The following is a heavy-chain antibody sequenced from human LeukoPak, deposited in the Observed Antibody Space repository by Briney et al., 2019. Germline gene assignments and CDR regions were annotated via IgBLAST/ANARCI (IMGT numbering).Heavy chain of an antibody. Sequence: ASVKVSCKSSGYTFTDYYIHWVRQAPGQGLEWMGWINPNSGDTECVQNFQGRVTMTRDTSISTAYMELSSLRSDDTAVYYCARGRDLSSTGPPPDYWGQGTLVTVSS. CDR2: INPNSGDT. V-gene: IGHV1-2*02. D-gene: IGHD1-1*01. CDR1: GYTFTDYY. CDR3: ARGRDLSSTGPPPDY. J-gene: IGHJ4*02.